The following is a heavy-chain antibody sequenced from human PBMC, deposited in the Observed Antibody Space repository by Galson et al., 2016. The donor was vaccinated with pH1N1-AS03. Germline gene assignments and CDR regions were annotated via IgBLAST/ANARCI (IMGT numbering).Heavy chain of an antibody. CDR2: VKGIFRTT. CDR1: GLTFSSYA. V-gene: IGHV1-69*05. J-gene: IGHJ4*02. CDR3: ATAGNYFDIRRFDY. D-gene: IGHD3-9*01. Sequence: SVKVSCKASGLTFSSYAISWARQAPGQGLEWMGGVKGIFRTTNYAQKFQGRITITMDQSTGTAYMEVSSLRVEDTAVYYCATAGNYFDIRRFDYWGQGTPVTVFS.